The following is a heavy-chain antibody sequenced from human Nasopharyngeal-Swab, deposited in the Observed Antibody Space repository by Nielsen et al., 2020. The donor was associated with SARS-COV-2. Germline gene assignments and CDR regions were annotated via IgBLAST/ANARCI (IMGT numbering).Heavy chain of an antibody. D-gene: IGHD3-22*01. J-gene: IGHJ4*02. CDR3: ARYDDYYDSSGYAY. CDR1: GFSMSQFW. CDR2: INEDGSEK. V-gene: IGHV3-7*03. Sequence: GASLNISCAASGFSMSQFWMGWVRQAPGKGLEWVININEDGSEKYSVDSVKGRFTTSRDNSKNTLYLQMNSLRAEDTAVYYCARYDDYYDSSGYAYWGQGTLVTVSS.